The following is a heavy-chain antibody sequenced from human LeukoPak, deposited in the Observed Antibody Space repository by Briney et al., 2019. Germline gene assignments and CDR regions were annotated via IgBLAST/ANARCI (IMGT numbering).Heavy chain of an antibody. V-gene: IGHV3-30*02. Sequence: PGGSLRLSCAASGFTFSSYGMHWVRQAPGKGLEWVAFIRYDGSNKYYADSVKGRFTISRDNSKNTLYLQMNSLRAEDTAVYYCARGKGRRGYYDILTGSILGYYFDYWGQGTLVTVSS. J-gene: IGHJ4*02. CDR2: IRYDGSNK. D-gene: IGHD3-9*01. CDR1: GFTFSSYG. CDR3: ARGKGRRGYYDILTGSILGYYFDY.